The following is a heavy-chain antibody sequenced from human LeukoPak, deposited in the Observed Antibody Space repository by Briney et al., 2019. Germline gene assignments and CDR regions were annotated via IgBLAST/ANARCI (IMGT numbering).Heavy chain of an antibody. CDR1: GGSISSSSYY. CDR2: IYYSGST. V-gene: IGHV4-39*01. CDR3: ARHMSNPQFVY. J-gene: IGHJ4*02. Sequence: SDTLSLTCTVSGGSISSSSYYWAWVRQPPGKGLEWIGSIYYSGSTYYNPSLKSRVTISVDTSKNQFSLRLSSVTAADTAVYYCARHMSNPQFVYWGQGTLVTVSS. D-gene: IGHD2-15*01.